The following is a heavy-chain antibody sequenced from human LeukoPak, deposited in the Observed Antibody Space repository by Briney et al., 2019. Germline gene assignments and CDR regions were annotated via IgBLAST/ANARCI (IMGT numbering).Heavy chain of an antibody. J-gene: IGHJ4*02. CDR1: RFTFSNFA. CDR2: ISSDGGTK. Sequence: GGSLRLSCAASRFTFSNFAMQWVRQAPGRGLEWLAVISSDGGTKFYADSVKGRFTISRDNSKNSVYLQMSSLRVEDTAVYYCAKDGGTGLGTFDYWGQGTLVTVSS. V-gene: IGHV3-30*18. CDR3: AKDGGTGLGTFDY. D-gene: IGHD3/OR15-3a*01.